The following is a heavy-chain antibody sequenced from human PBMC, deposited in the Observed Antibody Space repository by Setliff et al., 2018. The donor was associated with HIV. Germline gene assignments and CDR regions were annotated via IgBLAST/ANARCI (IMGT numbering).Heavy chain of an antibody. CDR3: ARLSGGMVPNY. V-gene: IGHV4-38-2*02. J-gene: IGHJ4*02. Sequence: SETLSLTCSVSGYSISSGYYWGWIRQPPGKGLGWIGSIHHSGTAYDNPSLKSRVTISVDPSKNQILLRLSSVTAADTAVYYCARLSGGMVPNYWGQGTLVTVSS. D-gene: IGHD3-10*01. CDR2: IHHSGTA. CDR1: GYSISSGYY.